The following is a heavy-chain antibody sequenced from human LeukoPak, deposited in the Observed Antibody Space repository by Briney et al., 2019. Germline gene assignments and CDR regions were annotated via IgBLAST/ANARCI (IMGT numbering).Heavy chain of an antibody. Sequence: SGTLSLTCAVYGGSFSGYSWTWIRQPPGKGLEWIGEIKDSGSPTFNPSLKSRVTMSVDTSNNQFSVRLSSLTAADTAVYYCARGRFSGLPRATTSQFDYWGQGTLVTVSS. CDR1: GGSFSGYS. V-gene: IGHV4-34*01. J-gene: IGHJ4*02. CDR3: ARGRFSGLPRATTSQFDY. D-gene: IGHD6-19*01. CDR2: IKDSGSP.